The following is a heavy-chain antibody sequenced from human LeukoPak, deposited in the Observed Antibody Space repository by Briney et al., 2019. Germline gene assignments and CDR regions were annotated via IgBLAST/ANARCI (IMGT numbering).Heavy chain of an antibody. CDR2: IYYSGTT. CDR1: GGSISSSSYY. Sequence: SETLSLTCTVSGGSISSSSYYWGWIRQPPGKGLEWIGSIYYSGTTYYNPSLKSRVTISLDTSKTQFSLKLTSVTAADTAVYYCARDPYSGNYGNDYYYYMDVWGKGTTVTISS. CDR3: ARDPYSGNYGNDYYYYMDV. J-gene: IGHJ6*03. D-gene: IGHD1-26*01. V-gene: IGHV4-39*07.